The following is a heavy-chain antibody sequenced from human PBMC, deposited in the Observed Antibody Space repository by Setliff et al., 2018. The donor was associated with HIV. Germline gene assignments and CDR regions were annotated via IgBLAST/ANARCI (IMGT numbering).Heavy chain of an antibody. J-gene: IGHJ4*02. CDR2: IYYGGST. D-gene: IGHD3-22*01. Sequence: PSETLSLTCTVSGGSISSSSYYWGWIRQPPGKGLEWIGSIYYGGSTYYNPSLKSRVTISVDTSKNQFSLKLSSVTAADTAVYYCARLGYYDSSALQYWGQGTLVTVSS. CDR3: ARLGYYDSSALQY. V-gene: IGHV4-39*01. CDR1: GGSISSSSYY.